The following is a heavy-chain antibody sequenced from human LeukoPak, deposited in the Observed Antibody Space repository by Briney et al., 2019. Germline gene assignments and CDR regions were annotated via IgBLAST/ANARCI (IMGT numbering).Heavy chain of an antibody. CDR1: GFTFSSYE. CDR3: AGERGGYGFY. CDR2: ISSSGSTL. D-gene: IGHD5-12*01. Sequence: SGGSLRLSCAASGFTFSSYELNWVRQSPGKGLEWISYISSSGSTLYYADSVKGRFTISRDDAKNSLYLQMNSLRGDDTAMNYCAGERGGYGFYWGQGTLVTVSS. J-gene: IGHJ4*02. V-gene: IGHV3-48*03.